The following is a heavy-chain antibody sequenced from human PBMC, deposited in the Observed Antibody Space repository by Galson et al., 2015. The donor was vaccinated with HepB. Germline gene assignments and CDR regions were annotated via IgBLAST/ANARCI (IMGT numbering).Heavy chain of an antibody. D-gene: IGHD6-19*01. Sequence: SLRLSCAASGFTFSNAWMSWVRQTPGKGLEWLGRIKSRTDGGTPDYAASGNGRFSMSRDDSKNTLFLQMNSLTTENTGVYFCATLIAVGRGIDNWGQGTLVTVSP. CDR2: IKSRTDGGTP. J-gene: IGHJ4*02. CDR3: ATLIAVGRGIDN. CDR1: GFTFSNAW. V-gene: IGHV3-15*01.